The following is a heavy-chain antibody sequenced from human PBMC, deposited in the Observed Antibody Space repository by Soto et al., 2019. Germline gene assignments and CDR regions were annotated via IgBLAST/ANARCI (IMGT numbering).Heavy chain of an antibody. CDR3: ARVGYDFWTGGDYYYYGMDV. V-gene: IGHV4-61*01. D-gene: IGHD3-3*01. J-gene: IGHJ6*02. CDR2: LYYTGVT. CDR1: GGSVNTGKYY. Sequence: SETLSLMSTVSGGSVNTGKYYWSWVRQPPGKGLQWIGYLYYTGVTSYNPSLKSRVTISLDTSKNQFSLTLSSVTAADTAIYYCARVGYDFWTGGDYYYYGMDVWGQVTTVAVSS.